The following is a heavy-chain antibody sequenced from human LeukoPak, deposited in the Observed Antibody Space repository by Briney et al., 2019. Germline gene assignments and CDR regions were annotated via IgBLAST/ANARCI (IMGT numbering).Heavy chain of an antibody. CDR1: GVSLSGYY. Sequence: SETLSLTCAVSGVSLSGYYWGWIRQTPGKGLEWIGEINHSGRTNYNPSLKSRVTISADTSKNQFSLELRSVIAADTAVYYCARAYYSTSWFPHWGQGALVTVSS. J-gene: IGHJ5*02. CDR3: ARAYYSTSWFPH. CDR2: INHSGRT. D-gene: IGHD3-10*01. V-gene: IGHV4-34*01.